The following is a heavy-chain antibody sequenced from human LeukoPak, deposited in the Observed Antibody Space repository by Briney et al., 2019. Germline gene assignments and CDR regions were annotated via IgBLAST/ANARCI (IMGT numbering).Heavy chain of an antibody. V-gene: IGHV3-7*04. CDR1: GFTFNTYW. Sequence: GGSLRLSCAASGFTFNTYWMSWVRQAPGKGLEWVAKIKQDGSEKYYVDSVKGRFIISRDNAENSLYLQMNSLRAEDTAVHYCARGKGPDPWGQGTLVTVSS. CDR3: ARGKGPDP. CDR2: IKQDGSEK. J-gene: IGHJ5*02.